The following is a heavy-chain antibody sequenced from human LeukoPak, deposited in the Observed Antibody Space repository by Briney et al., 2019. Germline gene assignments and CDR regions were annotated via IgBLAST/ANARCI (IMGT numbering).Heavy chain of an antibody. D-gene: IGHD3-10*01. J-gene: IGHJ5*02. CDR3: ARGAGSGSYLNWFDP. Sequence: SVKVSCKASGGTFSSYAISWVRQAPGQGLEWMGGIIPIFGTANYAQKFQGRVTITADESTSTAYMALSSLRSEDTAVYYCARGAGSGSYLNWFDPWGQGTLVTVSS. CDR1: GGTFSSYA. V-gene: IGHV1-69*13. CDR2: IIPIFGTA.